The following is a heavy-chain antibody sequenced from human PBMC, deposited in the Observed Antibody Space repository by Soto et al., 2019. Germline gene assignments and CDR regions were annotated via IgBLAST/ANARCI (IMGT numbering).Heavy chain of an antibody. V-gene: IGHV3-30-3*01. D-gene: IGHD6-19*01. CDR1: GFTFSLYA. J-gene: IGHJ4*02. CDR2: ISHDGSNK. CDR3: ARDWVSRGWHVGDY. Sequence: QVQLVEAGGGVVQPGRSLRLSCAASGFTFSLYAMHWVRQAPGKGLEWVAVISHDGSNKYYADSVKGRFTIYRDNSKNTLYLQMNRLRVEDTGVYYCARDWVSRGWHVGDYWGQGTLVTVSS.